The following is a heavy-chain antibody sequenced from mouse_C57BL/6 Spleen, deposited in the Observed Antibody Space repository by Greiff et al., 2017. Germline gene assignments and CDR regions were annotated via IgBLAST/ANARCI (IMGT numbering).Heavy chain of an antibody. Sequence: VNLVESGPGLVAPSQSLSITFTVSGFSLTSYGVHWVRQPPGKGLEWLVVIWSDGSTTYNSALKSRLSISKDNSKSQVFLKMNSLQTDDTAMYYCARTLYEYDGAMDYWGQGTSVTVSS. D-gene: IGHD2-4*01. V-gene: IGHV2-6*03. J-gene: IGHJ4*01. CDR3: ARTLYEYDGAMDY. CDR1: GFSLTSYG. CDR2: IWSDGST.